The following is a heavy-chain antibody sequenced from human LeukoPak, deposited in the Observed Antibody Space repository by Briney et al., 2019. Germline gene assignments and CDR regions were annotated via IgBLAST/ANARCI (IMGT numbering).Heavy chain of an antibody. Sequence: SETLSLTCTVSGGPMSSFYWSWYRQPPGKRLEWIGYIYYSGSTNYNPSLKSRVTISVDTSKNHFSLKLTSVTAADTAVYYCARGGWSLDYWGQGTLVTVSS. CDR2: IYYSGST. D-gene: IGHD6-19*01. V-gene: IGHV4-59*01. J-gene: IGHJ4*02. CDR3: ARGGWSLDY. CDR1: GGPMSSFY.